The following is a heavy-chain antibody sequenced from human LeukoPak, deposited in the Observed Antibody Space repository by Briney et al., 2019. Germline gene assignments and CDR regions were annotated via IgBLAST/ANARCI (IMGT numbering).Heavy chain of an antibody. D-gene: IGHD4-23*01. CDR1: GGPISTYY. CDR3: ARARTSDYGGDAYYFDY. J-gene: IGHJ4*02. V-gene: IGHV4-59*01. CDR2: IYYSGST. Sequence: PSETLSLTCTVSGGPISTYYWSWIRQPPGKGLEWIGYIYYSGSTNYNPSLESRVTISVDTSKNQFSLKLSSMTAADTAVYFCARARTSDYGGDAYYFDYWGQGTLVTVSS.